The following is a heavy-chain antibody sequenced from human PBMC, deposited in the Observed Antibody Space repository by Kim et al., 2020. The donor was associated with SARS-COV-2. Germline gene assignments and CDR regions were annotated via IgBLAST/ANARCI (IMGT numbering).Heavy chain of an antibody. D-gene: IGHD1-7*01. V-gene: IGHV3-23*01. CDR1: GFTFSSYA. CDR3: ATIDTELPHFDS. CDR2: ISGSGGTT. Sequence: GGSLRLSCAASGFTFSSYAMSWVRQAPGKGLEWVSVISGSGGTTYYADSVMGRFTISRDNSNNTLFLRMNSLRAEDTAIYYCATIDTELPHFDSWGQGTLVTVSS. J-gene: IGHJ5*01.